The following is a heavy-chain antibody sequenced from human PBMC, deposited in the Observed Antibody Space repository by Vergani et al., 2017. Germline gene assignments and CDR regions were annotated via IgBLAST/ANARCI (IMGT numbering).Heavy chain of an antibody. CDR1: GFPFRSYS. CDR2: ISSSSSYI. D-gene: IGHD3-16*01. V-gene: IGHV3-21*01. J-gene: IGHJ3*02. CDR3: ARPLIGLHAFDI. Sequence: EVQLVESGGGLVKPGGSLRLSCEASGFPFRSYSMNWVRQAPGKGLEWVSSISSSSSYIYYADSVKGRFTISRDNAKNSLYLQMNSLRAEDTAVYYCARPLIGLHAFDIWGQGTMVTVSS.